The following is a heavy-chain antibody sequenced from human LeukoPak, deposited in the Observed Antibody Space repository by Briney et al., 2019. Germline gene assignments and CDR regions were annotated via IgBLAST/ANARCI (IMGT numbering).Heavy chain of an antibody. CDR3: ARVTVATKSLDP. D-gene: IGHD5-12*01. V-gene: IGHV4-61*02. J-gene: IGHJ5*02. CDR2: IYTSGST. Sequence: SQTLCLTCTVSGGSISSGSYYWSWIRQPAGKGLESIGRIYTSGSTNYNPSLKSRVTKSVDTSKNQFSLKLSSVTAADTAVYYCARVTVATKSLDPWGQGTLVTVSS. CDR1: GGSISSGSYY.